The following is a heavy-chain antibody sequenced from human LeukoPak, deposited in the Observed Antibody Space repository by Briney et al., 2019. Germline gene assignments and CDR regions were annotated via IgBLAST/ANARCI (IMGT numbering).Heavy chain of an antibody. Sequence: ASVKVSCKASGYTFTGYYIHWVRQAPGQGLEWMGWINPDSGGTNYAQKFQGRVTMTTDTSTSTAYMELSRLRSDDTAVYYCARGHVGATDFDYWGQGTLVTVSS. CDR2: INPDSGGT. CDR3: ARGHVGATDFDY. V-gene: IGHV1-2*02. CDR1: GYTFTGYY. D-gene: IGHD1-26*01. J-gene: IGHJ4*02.